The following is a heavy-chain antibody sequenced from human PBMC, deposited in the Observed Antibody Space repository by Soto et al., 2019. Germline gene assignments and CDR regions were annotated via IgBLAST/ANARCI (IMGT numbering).Heavy chain of an antibody. D-gene: IGHD3-16*01. Sequence: ASVKVSCKASGYTFTSYDINWVRQATGQGLEWMGWMNPNSGNTGYAQKFQGRVTMTRNTSISTAYMELSSLRSEDTAVYYCARGLFYDYIWGSDTLIFDYWGQGTLVTLSS. V-gene: IGHV1-8*01. CDR3: ARGLFYDYIWGSDTLIFDY. CDR1: GYTFTSYD. CDR2: MNPNSGNT. J-gene: IGHJ4*02.